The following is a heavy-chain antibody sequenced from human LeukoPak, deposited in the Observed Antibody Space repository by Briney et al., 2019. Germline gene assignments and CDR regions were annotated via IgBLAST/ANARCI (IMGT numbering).Heavy chain of an antibody. Sequence: GGSLRLSCAASGFTFSSYGMHWVRQAPGKGLEWVAVISYDGSNKYYADSVKGRFTISRDNSKNTLYLQMNSLRAEDTAVYYCARDPPGGGYDYGYYGMDVWGQGTTVTVSS. J-gene: IGHJ6*02. CDR1: GFTFSSYG. D-gene: IGHD5-12*01. CDR3: ARDPPGGGYDYGYYGMDV. CDR2: ISYDGSNK. V-gene: IGHV3-33*05.